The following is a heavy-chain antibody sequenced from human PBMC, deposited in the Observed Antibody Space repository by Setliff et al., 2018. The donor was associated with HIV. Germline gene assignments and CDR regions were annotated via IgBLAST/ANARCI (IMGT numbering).Heavy chain of an antibody. J-gene: IGHJ3*02. V-gene: IGHV7-4-1*02. CDR2: IHTEQGFP. Sequence: ASVKVSCKASGYSFTNYAINWLRQPPGRGLEWMGWIHTEQGFPMYAQGFTGRFVFSLDPSVSTAYLQINSLNPDDGAVYYCAADRHAFDIWGQGTVVTVSS. CDR3: AADRHAFDI. CDR1: GYSFTNYA.